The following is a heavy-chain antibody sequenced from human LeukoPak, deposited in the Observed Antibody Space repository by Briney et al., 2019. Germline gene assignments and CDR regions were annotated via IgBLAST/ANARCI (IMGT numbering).Heavy chain of an antibody. Sequence: PGGSLRLSCAPSGFTFSNYWMHWVRQAPGKELVWVSRIYTDGSSTNYADSVKGRFTISRDNAKNTLYLQMNSLRGEDTAVYYCARGASNRFDYWGQGTLVTVSS. D-gene: IGHD1-14*01. V-gene: IGHV3-74*01. CDR1: GFTFSNYW. CDR3: ARGASNRFDY. CDR2: IYTDGSST. J-gene: IGHJ4*02.